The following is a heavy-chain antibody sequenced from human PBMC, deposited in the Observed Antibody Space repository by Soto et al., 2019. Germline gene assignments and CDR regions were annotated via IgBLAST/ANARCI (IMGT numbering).Heavy chain of an antibody. CDR1: GYTFTSYG. V-gene: IGHV1-18*01. CDR3: AGEYYYDSSGYGTT. D-gene: IGHD3-22*01. Sequence: ASVKVSCKASGYTFTSYGISWVRQAPGQGLEWMGWISAYNGNTNYAQKLQGRVTMTTDTSTSTAYMELRSLRSDDTAVYYCAGEYYYDSSGYGTTWGQGTLVTSPQ. CDR2: ISAYNGNT. J-gene: IGHJ5*02.